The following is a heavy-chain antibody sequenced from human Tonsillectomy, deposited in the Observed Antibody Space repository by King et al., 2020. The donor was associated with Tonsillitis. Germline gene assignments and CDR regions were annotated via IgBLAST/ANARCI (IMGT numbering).Heavy chain of an antibody. V-gene: IGHV4-39*01. CDR2: IYYSGST. CDR1: GGSITSSNSY. J-gene: IGHJ6*02. CDR3: ERHRGFGGTYSEDYYYYYGMDV. Sequence: QLQESGPGLVKPSETLSLTCTVSGGSITSSNSYWGWIRQPPGKGLEWIGSIYYSGSTDYNPSLESRVTISVDTYKNQLSLKLSSGTAADTAISYFERHRGFGGTYSEDYYYYYGMDVWGQGTTVTVSS. D-gene: IGHD1-26*01.